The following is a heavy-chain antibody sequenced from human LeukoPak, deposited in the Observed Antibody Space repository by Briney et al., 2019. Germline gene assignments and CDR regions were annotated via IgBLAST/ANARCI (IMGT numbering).Heavy chain of an antibody. J-gene: IGHJ4*02. CDR1: GFTFSDYA. Sequence: PGGSLRLSCTASGFTFSDYAMNWVRQAPGKGLEWVSVIYSGGSTYYADSVKGRFTISRDNSNNTVYLQMNSLRAEDTAVYYCAKESSGWLQLFDYWGQGTLVTVSS. CDR3: AKESSGWLQLFDY. V-gene: IGHV3-66*01. CDR2: IYSGGST. D-gene: IGHD5-24*01.